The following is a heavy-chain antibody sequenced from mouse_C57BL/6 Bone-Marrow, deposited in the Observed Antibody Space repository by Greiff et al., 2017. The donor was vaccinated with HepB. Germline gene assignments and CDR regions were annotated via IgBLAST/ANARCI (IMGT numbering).Heavy chain of an antibody. CDR1: GYTFTSYW. CDR2: IYPGDGDT. V-gene: IGHV1-82*01. Sequence: VQLQQPGAELVMPGASVKLSCKASGYTFTSYWMHWVKQRPGQGLEWIGRIYPGDGDTNYIGKFKGKATLTADKSSSTAYMQLSSLTSEDSAVYFCARENLWGQGTTLTVSS. CDR3: ARENL. J-gene: IGHJ2*01.